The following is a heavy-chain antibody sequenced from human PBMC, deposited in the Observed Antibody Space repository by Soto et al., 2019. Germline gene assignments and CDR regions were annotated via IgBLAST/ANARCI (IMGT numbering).Heavy chain of an antibody. CDR2: IFYSGST. V-gene: IGHV4-59*11. CDR1: GGSISVHY. J-gene: IGHJ4*02. CDR3: ARVGSSGWSPDY. D-gene: IGHD6-19*01. Sequence: SETLSLTCTVSGGSISVHYWTWIRHPPGKGLEWIGYIFYSGSTNYNPSLKSRVTISVDTSKNQFSLKLSSVTAADTALYYCARVGSSGWSPDYWGPGTLVTVSS.